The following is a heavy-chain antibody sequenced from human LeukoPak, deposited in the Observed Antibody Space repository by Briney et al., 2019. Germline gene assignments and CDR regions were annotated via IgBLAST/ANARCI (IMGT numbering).Heavy chain of an antibody. CDR3: ARAARLHIDY. Sequence: PGGSLRLSCAASGFTVSSNYMSWVRQAPGKGLEWVSVIYSGGSTYYAGSVRGRFTISRDNSNNTLYLQMNSLRAEDTAVYYCARAARLHIDYWGQGTLVTVSS. V-gene: IGHV3-53*01. CDR1: GFTVSSNY. CDR2: IYSGGST. D-gene: IGHD6-25*01. J-gene: IGHJ4*02.